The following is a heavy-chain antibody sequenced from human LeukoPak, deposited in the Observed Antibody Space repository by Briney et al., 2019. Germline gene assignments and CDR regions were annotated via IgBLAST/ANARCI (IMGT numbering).Heavy chain of an antibody. CDR2: ISAYNGNT. Sequence: GASVKVSCKASGYTFTSYGISWVRQAPGQGLEWMGWISAYNGNTNYAQKLQGRVTMTTDTSTSTAYMELRSLRSDDTAVYYCARDSVQGYGMSVAGADYWGQGTLVTVSS. V-gene: IGHV1-18*01. J-gene: IGHJ4*02. CDR1: GYTFTSYG. D-gene: IGHD6-19*01. CDR3: ARDSVQGYGMSVAGADY.